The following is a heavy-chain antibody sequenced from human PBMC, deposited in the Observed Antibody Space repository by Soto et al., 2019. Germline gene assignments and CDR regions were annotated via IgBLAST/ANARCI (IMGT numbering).Heavy chain of an antibody. CDR2: IDYRGTT. CDR1: GASIRSSSYF. J-gene: IGHJ5*02. V-gene: IGHV4-39*02. Sequence: QLQLQESGPGLAKPSETLSLNCTVSGASIRSSSYFWAWIRRTPGKGLEWIASIDYRGTTYKNPSLKSRVTISLDTSKNHFSLNLGSVTAADTALYYCSRRAPEGFDPWGQGTLVTVSS. CDR3: SRRAPEGFDP.